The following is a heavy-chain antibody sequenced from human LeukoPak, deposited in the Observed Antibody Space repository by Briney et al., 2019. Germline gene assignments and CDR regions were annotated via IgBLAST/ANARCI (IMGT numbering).Heavy chain of an antibody. CDR3: ASANYYDSSGYRAPLR. CDR2: ISSSSSYI. J-gene: IGHJ4*02. Sequence: GGSLRLSCAASGFTFSSYSMNWVRHAPGKGLEWVSSISSSSSYIYYADSVKGRFTISRDNAKTSLYLQMNSPRAEDTAVYDCASANYYDSSGYRAPLRWGQGTLVTVSS. CDR1: GFTFSSYS. D-gene: IGHD3-22*01. V-gene: IGHV3-21*01.